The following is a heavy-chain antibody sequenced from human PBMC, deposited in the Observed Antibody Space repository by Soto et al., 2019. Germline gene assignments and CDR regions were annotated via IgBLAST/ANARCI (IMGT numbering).Heavy chain of an antibody. J-gene: IGHJ4*02. CDR2: IFPGDSYT. CDR1: GYIFATHW. CDR3: ATLAGSGGYRDLYFDK. V-gene: IGHV5-51*01. Sequence: PGESVKISCKGSGYIFATHWIGWVRQMPGKGLEWMAIIFPGDSYTTYSPSFQGQVTVSADQSISTVYLQWSSLKASDTAIYYCATLAGSGGYRDLYFDKWGQGTPVTVSS. D-gene: IGHD1-26*01.